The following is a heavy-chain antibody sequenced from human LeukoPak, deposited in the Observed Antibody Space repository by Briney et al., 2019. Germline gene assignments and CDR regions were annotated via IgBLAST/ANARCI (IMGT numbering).Heavy chain of an antibody. Sequence: GGSLRLSCAASGFTFTSFAMTWVREAPGKGLEWVSAISGSGGATYYADSVKGRFTISRDNSKNALYLQMDSLRAEDTAVYYCAKDRTRLDYWGQGTLVTVSS. V-gene: IGHV3-23*01. CDR3: AKDRTRLDY. CDR2: ISGSGGAT. J-gene: IGHJ4*02. CDR1: GFTFTSFA.